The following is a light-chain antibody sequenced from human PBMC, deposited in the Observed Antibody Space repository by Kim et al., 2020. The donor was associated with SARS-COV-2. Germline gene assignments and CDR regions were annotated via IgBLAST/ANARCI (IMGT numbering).Light chain of an antibody. CDR1: QSVSSGD. V-gene: IGKV3-20*01. J-gene: IGKJ5*01. CDR3: RHYAAALFT. Sequence: EIVLTQPPGTLSLSPGERATLSCRASQSVSSGDLAWYQQKAGQAPRVLVYGTSIRATGIPDRISGSGSGTDFTLTISRLEPEDSGVFYCRHYAAALFTFGQGTRLEIK. CDR2: GTS.